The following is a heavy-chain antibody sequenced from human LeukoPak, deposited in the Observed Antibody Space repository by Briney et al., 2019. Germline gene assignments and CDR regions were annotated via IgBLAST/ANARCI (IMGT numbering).Heavy chain of an antibody. J-gene: IGHJ5*02. CDR2: IYYSGST. CDR3: ARLQRDWFDP. Sequence: SETLSLTCTVPGGSISSGDYYWSWIRQPPGKGLEWIGYIYYSGSTYYNPSLKSRVTISVDTSKNQFSLKLSSVTAADTAVYYCARLQRDWFDPWGQGTLVTVSS. CDR1: GGSISSGDYY. V-gene: IGHV4-30-4*01.